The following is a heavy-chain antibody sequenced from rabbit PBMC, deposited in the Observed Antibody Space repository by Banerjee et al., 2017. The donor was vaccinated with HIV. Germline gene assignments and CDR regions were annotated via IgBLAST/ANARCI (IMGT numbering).Heavy chain of an antibody. D-gene: IGHD6-1*01. CDR2: IDPVFGST. CDR1: GFDFSNYY. CDR3: AREHLYWTYGYAGAGSYGMDL. Sequence: QLKESGGGLVQPGGSLKLSCKASGFDFSNYYMSWVRQAPGKGLEWIGYIDPVFGSTYYTSWVNGRFTISSHNAQNTLYLQLNSLTAADTATYFCAREHLYWTYGYAGAGSYGMDLWGQGTLVTVS. J-gene: IGHJ6*01. V-gene: IGHV1S7*01.